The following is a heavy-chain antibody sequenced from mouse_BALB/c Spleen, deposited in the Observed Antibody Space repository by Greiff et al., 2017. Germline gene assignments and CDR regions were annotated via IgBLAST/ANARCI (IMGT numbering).Heavy chain of an antibody. D-gene: IGHD1-1*01. Sequence: VKLQQSGPGLVAPSQSLSITCTVSGFSLTGYGVNWVRQPPGKGLEWLGMIWGDGSTDYNSALKSRLSISKDNSKSQVFLKMNSLQTDDTARYYCAREGNYYYGSSPYYAMDYWGQGTSVTVSS. CDR1: GFSLTGYG. CDR3: AREGNYYYGSSPYYAMDY. J-gene: IGHJ4*01. V-gene: IGHV2-6-7*01. CDR2: IWGDGST.